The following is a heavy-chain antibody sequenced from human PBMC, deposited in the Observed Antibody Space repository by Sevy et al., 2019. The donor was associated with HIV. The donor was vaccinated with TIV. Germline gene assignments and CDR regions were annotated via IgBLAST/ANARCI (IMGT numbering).Heavy chain of an antibody. V-gene: IGHV4-59*08. D-gene: IGHD3-16*01. CDR3: ARRAFLGGYFDS. CDR1: SGSIGNYY. Sequence: SETLSLTCSVSSGSIGNYYWYWIRQPPGRGLEWLGLIYYGGNTNYNPYLKSRVTMSIDTSKNQFSLRLSSLTAADTAVYYCARRAFLGGYFDSWGQGILVTVSS. CDR2: IYYGGNT. J-gene: IGHJ4*03.